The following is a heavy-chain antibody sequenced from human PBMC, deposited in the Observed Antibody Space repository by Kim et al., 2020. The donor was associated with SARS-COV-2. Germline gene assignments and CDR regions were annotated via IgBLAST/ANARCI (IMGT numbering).Heavy chain of an antibody. V-gene: IGHV4-59*01. CDR2: IYYSGST. CDR3: ARAKGPYDSSGYDYYGMDV. CDR1: GGSISSYY. Sequence: SETLSLTCTVSGGSISSYYWSWIRQPPGKGLEWIGYIYYSGSTNYNPSLKSRVTISVDTSKNQFSLKLSSVTAADTAVYYCARAKGPYDSSGYDYYGMDVWGQGTTVTVSS. D-gene: IGHD3-22*01. J-gene: IGHJ6*02.